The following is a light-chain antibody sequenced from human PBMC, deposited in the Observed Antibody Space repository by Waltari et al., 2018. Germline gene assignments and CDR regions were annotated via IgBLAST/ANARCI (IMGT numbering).Light chain of an antibody. J-gene: IGKJ3*01. CDR2: KVS. Sequence: DVMLTQSPLFLHVTLGQPASISCRSTQSLENTDGNTYLDWFLQRPGQSPRRLIYKVSERDSGFPDRFSGSGSGTNFTLKISRVEAEDVGVYYCLQAPITFGPGTRVDIK. CDR1: QSLENTDGNTY. V-gene: IGKV2-30*01. CDR3: LQAPIT.